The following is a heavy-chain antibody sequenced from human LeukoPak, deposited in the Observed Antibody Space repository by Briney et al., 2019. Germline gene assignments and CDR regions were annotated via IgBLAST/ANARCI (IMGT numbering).Heavy chain of an antibody. Sequence: SETLSLTCTVSGGSISSYYWSWIRQPAGKGLEWIGRIYTSGSTNYNPSLKSRVTISVDKSKNQFSLTLSSVTAADTAVYYCASTYYDFWSGAPDYYYYYMDVWGKGTTVTVSS. CDR2: IYTSGST. V-gene: IGHV4-4*07. D-gene: IGHD3-3*01. CDR1: GGSISSYY. J-gene: IGHJ6*03. CDR3: ASTYYDFWSGAPDYYYYYMDV.